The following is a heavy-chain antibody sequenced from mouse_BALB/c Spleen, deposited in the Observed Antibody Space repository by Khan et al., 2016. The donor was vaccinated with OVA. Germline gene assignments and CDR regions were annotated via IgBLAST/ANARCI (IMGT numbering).Heavy chain of an antibody. CDR1: GYTFTSYV. CDR2: IYPFNDDT. J-gene: IGHJ3*01. V-gene: IGHV1S136*01. CDR3: SPVGTYYLSFAY. D-gene: IGHD1-1*01. Sequence: VQLKQSGPELVKPGASVKMSCKASGYTFTSYVMHWVKQKPGLGLEWIGYIYPFNDDTKYNEKFKGKATLTSDRSSSTAYMELSSLTSEDSAFYYCSPVGTYYLSFAYWGQGTLVTVSA.